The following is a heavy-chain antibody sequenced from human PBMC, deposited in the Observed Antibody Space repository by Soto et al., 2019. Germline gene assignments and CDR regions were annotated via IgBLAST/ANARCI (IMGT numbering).Heavy chain of an antibody. CDR2: ISDDGSNK. CDR3: PREGHGDWFDP. D-gene: IGHD3-10*01. CDR1: VFTFSTYA. J-gene: IGHJ5*02. Sequence: PWGALIVSCASSVFTFSTYAMHWVRQAPGKGLEWVATISDDGSNKYYADSVNGRFTISRDNSKDTLYLQMNSLRAEDTAVYYCPREGHGDWFDPWGQGTMVTVSS. V-gene: IGHV3-30-3*01.